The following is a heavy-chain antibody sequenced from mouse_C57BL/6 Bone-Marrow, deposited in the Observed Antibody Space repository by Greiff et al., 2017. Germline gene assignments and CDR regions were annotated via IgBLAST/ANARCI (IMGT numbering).Heavy chain of an antibody. D-gene: IGHD2-4*01. CDR3: VRHVPYYDYDDWFAY. J-gene: IGHJ3*01. CDR1: GFSFNTYA. CDR2: IRSKSNNYAT. V-gene: IGHV10-1*01. Sequence: EVMLVESGGGLVQPKGSLKLSCAASGFSFNTYAMNWVRQAPGKGLEWVARIRSKSNNYATYYADSVKDRFTISRDDSESMLYLQMNNLKTEDTAMYYCVRHVPYYDYDDWFAYWGQGTLVTVSA.